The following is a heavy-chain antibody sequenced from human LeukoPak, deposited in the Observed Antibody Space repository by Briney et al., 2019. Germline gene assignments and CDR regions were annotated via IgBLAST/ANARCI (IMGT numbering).Heavy chain of an antibody. CDR2: IYYSGST. V-gene: IGHV4-39*01. CDR3: ARCAIHNWFDP. J-gene: IGHJ5*02. CDR1: GGSISSSSYY. Sequence: SETLSLTCTVSGGSISSSSYYWGWIRQPPGKGLEWIGSIYYSGSTYYNPSLKSRVTISVDTSKNQFSLKLSSVTAADTAVYYCARCAIHNWFDPWGQGTLVTVSS.